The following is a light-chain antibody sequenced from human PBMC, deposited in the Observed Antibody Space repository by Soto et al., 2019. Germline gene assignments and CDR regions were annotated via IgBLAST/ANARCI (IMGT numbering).Light chain of an antibody. CDR2: GAS. V-gene: IGKV3-15*01. CDR3: QQYNNWPPWT. J-gene: IGKJ1*01. Sequence: EIVLTQSPATLSVSPGESSTLSCRASQSVSSYLAWYQQKPGQAPTLLIYGASTRATGIPARFSGSGSGTEFTLTISSLQSEDFAVYYCQQYNNWPPWTFGQGTKVDIK. CDR1: QSVSSY.